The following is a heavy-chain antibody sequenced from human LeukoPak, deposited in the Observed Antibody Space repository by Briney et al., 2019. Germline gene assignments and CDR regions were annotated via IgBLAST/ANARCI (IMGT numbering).Heavy chain of an antibody. V-gene: IGHV3-21*01. CDR2: ISSSSSYI. CDR1: GFTFSSYS. D-gene: IGHD3-22*01. CDR3: ASRGGDSSGYYYFDY. J-gene: IGHJ4*02. Sequence: GGSLRLSCAASGFTFSSYSMNWVRQAPGKGLEWVSSISSSSSYIYYADSVKGRFTIPRDNAKNSLYLQMNSLRAEDTAVYYCASRGGDSSGYYYFDYWGQGTLVTVSS.